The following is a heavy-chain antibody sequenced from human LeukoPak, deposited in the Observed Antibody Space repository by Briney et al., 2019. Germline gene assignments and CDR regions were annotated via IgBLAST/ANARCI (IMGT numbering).Heavy chain of an antibody. J-gene: IGHJ5*02. CDR1: GGSFSGYY. Sequence: PSETLSLTCAVYGGSFSGYYWSWIRQPPGKGLEWIGVINHSGSTNYNPSLKSRVTISVDTSKNQFSLKLSSVTAADTAVYYCARERRVRYFDWLLRNNWFDPWGQGTLVTVSS. CDR3: ARERRVRYFDWLLRNNWFDP. CDR2: INHSGST. D-gene: IGHD3-9*01. V-gene: IGHV4-34*01.